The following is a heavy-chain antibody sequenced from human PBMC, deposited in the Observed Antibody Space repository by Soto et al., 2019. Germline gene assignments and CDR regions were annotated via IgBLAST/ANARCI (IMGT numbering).Heavy chain of an antibody. CDR3: AREVSSFGSNHFDS. CDR1: GTSIRGYY. J-gene: IGHJ4*02. V-gene: IGHV4-59*01. D-gene: IGHD3-10*01. Sequence: SETLSLTCSVSGTSIRGYYWTWIRQPPGKGLEWIGYIYYTGTTKYNPSLKSRVTISVDTSKNQFSLRLNSVTAADTAVYYCAREVSSFGSNHFDSWGQGALVTVCS. CDR2: IYYTGTT.